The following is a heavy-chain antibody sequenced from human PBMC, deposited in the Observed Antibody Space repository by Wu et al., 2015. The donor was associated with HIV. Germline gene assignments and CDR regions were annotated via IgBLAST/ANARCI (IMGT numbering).Heavy chain of an antibody. D-gene: IGHD3-9*01. CDR3: ARGLGYYDILTGSYPGDY. J-gene: IGHJ4*02. Sequence: QVQLVQSGAEVRKPGASVKVSCKASGYTFTSYDINWVRQATGQGLEWMGWMNPNSGNTGYAQKFQGRVTMTRNTSISTAYMELSSLRSEDTAVYYCARGLGYYDILTGSYPGDYWGQGTLVTVSS. V-gene: IGHV1-8*01. CDR2: MNPNSGNT. CDR1: GYTFTSYD.